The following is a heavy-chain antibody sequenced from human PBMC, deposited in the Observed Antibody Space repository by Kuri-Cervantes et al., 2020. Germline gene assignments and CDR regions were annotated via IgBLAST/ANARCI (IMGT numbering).Heavy chain of an antibody. CDR2: ISYDGSNK. CDR1: GFTFSSYG. J-gene: IGHJ4*02. CDR3: ARVSESYYYFDY. Sequence: LSLTCAASGFTFSSYGMHWVRQAPGKGLEWVAVISYDGSNKYYADSVKGRFTISRDNSKNTLYLQMTSLTTEDTAVYYCARVSESYYYFDYWGQGSLVTVSS. D-gene: IGHD1-26*01. V-gene: IGHV3-30*03.